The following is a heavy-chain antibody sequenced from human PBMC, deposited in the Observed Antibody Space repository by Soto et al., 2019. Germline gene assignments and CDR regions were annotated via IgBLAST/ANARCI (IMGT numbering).Heavy chain of an antibody. V-gene: IGHV1-18*01. D-gene: IGHD2-8*01. J-gene: IGHJ5*02. CDR2: ISAYNGNT. Sequence: ASVKVSCKASGYTFTSYAMHWVRQAPGQRLEWMGWISAYNGNTNYAQKLQGRVTMTTDTSTSTAYMELRSLRSDDTAVYYCARVLYLIWFDPWGQGTLVTVSS. CDR3: ARVLYLIWFDP. CDR1: GYTFTSYA.